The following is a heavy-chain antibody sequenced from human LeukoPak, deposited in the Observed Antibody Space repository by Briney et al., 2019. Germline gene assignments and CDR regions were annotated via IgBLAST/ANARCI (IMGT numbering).Heavy chain of an antibody. Sequence: GASVEVSCKASGYTFTSYDINWVRQATGQGLEWMGWMNPNSGNTGYAQKFQGRVTMTRNTSISTAHMELSSLRSEDTAVYYCARGVHDYVLWFDPWGQGTLVTVSS. D-gene: IGHD3-16*01. CDR2: MNPNSGNT. CDR3: ARGVHDYVLWFDP. V-gene: IGHV1-8*01. CDR1: GYTFTSYD. J-gene: IGHJ5*02.